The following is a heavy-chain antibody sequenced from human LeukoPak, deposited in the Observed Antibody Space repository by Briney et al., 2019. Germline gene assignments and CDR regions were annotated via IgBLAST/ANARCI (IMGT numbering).Heavy chain of an antibody. D-gene: IGHD6-19*01. J-gene: IGHJ6*03. CDR1: GGSISSYY. V-gene: IGHV4-59*01. CDR2: IYYSGST. Sequence: SETLSLTCTASGGSISSYYWSWIRQPPGKGLEWIGYIYYSGSTNYDPSLKSRVTISVDTSKNQFSLKLSSVTAADTAVYYCARVSPLPGPCIAVAAPYYYYYMDVWGKGTTVTVSS. CDR3: ARVSPLPGPCIAVAAPYYYYYMDV.